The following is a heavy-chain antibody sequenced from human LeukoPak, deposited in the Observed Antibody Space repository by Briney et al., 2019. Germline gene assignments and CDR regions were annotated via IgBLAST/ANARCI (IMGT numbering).Heavy chain of an antibody. D-gene: IGHD2-15*01. J-gene: IGHJ4*02. V-gene: IGHV3-15*01. CDR2: IKSKIDGGTI. CDR1: GLTFSKAW. Sequence: GGSLRLSCAVSGLTFSKAWMSWGRQAPGKGLEWVGRIKSKIDGGTIEYAAPVKGRFTISRDDSKNTQYLQMNSLKTEDTAVYYSTTDGYCSAGNCYSFDYWGQGILVTVSA. CDR3: TTDGYCSAGNCYSFDY.